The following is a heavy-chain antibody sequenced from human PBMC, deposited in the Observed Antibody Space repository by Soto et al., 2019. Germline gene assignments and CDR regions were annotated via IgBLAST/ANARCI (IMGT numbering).Heavy chain of an antibody. Sequence: QVQLQESGPGLVEPSQTLSLTCTVSGGSISGEGYYWSWIRRYSGRGLEWIGYIHYSWRTYYNPSLKGRVTISVATSKTQFFLKLNSMPDADTAVYYCARDWTAEAGWANWFDRWGQGTLVIVSS. CDR1: GGSISGEGYY. CDR2: IHYSWRT. V-gene: IGHV4-31*03. CDR3: ARDWTAEAGWANWFDR. D-gene: IGHD6-13*01. J-gene: IGHJ5*02.